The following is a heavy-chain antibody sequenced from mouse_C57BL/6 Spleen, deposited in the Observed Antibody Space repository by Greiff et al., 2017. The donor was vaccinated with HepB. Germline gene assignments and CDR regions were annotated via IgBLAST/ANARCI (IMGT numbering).Heavy chain of an antibody. V-gene: IGHV3-6*01. D-gene: IGHD2-12*01. CDR2: ISYDGSN. Sequence: ESGPGLVKPSQSLSLTCSVTGYSITSGYYWNWIRQFPGNKLEWMGYISYDGSNNYNPTLKNRISITRDTSKNQFFLKLNSVTTEDTATYYCARIRGAGGAMDYWGQGTSVTVSS. J-gene: IGHJ4*01. CDR3: ARIRGAGGAMDY. CDR1: GYSITSGYY.